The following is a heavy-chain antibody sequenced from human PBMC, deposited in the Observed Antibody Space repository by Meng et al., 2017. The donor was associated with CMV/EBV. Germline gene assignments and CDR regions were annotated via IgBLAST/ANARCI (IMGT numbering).Heavy chain of an antibody. Sequence: GGSLRLSCAASGFTFSSYAMHWVRQAPGKGLEWVAVISYDGSNKYYADSVKGRFTISRDNAKNSLYLQMNSLRAEDTAVYYCARAPSPLYCSSTSCYTGGMDVWGQGTTVTVSS. CDR3: ARAPSPLYCSSTSCYTGGMDV. CDR1: GFTFSSYA. D-gene: IGHD2-2*02. V-gene: IGHV3-30-3*01. J-gene: IGHJ6*02. CDR2: ISYDGSNK.